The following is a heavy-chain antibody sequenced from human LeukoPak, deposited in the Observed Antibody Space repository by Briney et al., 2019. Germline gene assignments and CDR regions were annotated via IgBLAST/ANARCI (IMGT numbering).Heavy chain of an antibody. J-gene: IGHJ4*02. CDR3: ARGGWNKFDY. V-gene: IGHV4-59*01. CDR1: GGSISSYY. D-gene: IGHD3-22*01. CDR2: IFYSGTT. Sequence: SETLSLTCTVSGGSISSYYWSWIRQPPGKGLEWIGFIFYSGTTNYNPSLKSRVTISVDTSKNQFSLKLSPVTAADTAVYYCARGGWNKFDYWGQGTLVTVSS.